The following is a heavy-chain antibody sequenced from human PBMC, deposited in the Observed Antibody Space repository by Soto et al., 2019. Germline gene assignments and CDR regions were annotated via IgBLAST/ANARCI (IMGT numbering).Heavy chain of an antibody. D-gene: IGHD1-26*01. CDR2: IYYSGST. V-gene: IGHV4-59*01. CDR1: GGAISSYY. Sequence: SETLSLTCTVSGGAISSYYWSWIRQPPGKGLEWIGYIYYSGSTNYNPSLKSRVTISVDTSKNQFSLKLSSVTAADTAVYYCARSLSGYYYYYGMDVWGQGTTVTVSS. J-gene: IGHJ6*02. CDR3: ARSLSGYYYYYGMDV.